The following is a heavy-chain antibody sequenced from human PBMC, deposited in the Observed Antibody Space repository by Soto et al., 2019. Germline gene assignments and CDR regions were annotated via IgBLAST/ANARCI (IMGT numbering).Heavy chain of an antibody. CDR3: ARHSNSGYDEFDY. CDR1: GGCISSGDYY. V-gene: IGHV4-30-4*01. CDR2: TYYSGST. J-gene: IGHJ4*02. D-gene: IGHD5-12*01. Sequence: QVQLQESGPGLVKPSQTLSLTCTVSGGCISSGDYYWSWVRQPPGKGLEWIGYTYYSGSTYYNPSLKSRVTISVDTSKNQFSLKLSSVAAADTAVYYCARHSNSGYDEFDYWGQGTLVTVSS.